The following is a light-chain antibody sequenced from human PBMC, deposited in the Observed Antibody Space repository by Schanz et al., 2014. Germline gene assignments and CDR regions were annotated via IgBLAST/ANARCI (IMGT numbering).Light chain of an antibody. Sequence: QSVLTQPASVSGSPGQSITISCTGSSSDVGGYNYVSWYQQHPGKAPKLMIYDVSHRPSGVSNRFSGSKSANTASLTISGLQAEDEADYFCSSYTSGSTLLFGGGTKLTVL. CDR3: SSYTSGSTLL. CDR2: DVS. CDR1: SSDVGGYNY. V-gene: IGLV2-14*03. J-gene: IGLJ3*02.